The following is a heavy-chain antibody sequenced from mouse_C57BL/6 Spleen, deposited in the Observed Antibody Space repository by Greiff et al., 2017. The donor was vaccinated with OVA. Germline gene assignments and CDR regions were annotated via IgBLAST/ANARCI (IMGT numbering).Heavy chain of an antibody. CDR3: ATQGWFAY. V-gene: IGHV1-54*01. D-gene: IGHD3-2*02. J-gene: IGHJ3*01. CDR2: INPGSGGT. CDR1: GYAFTNYL. Sequence: VQLQESGAELVRPGTSVKVSCKASGYAFTNYLIEWVKQRPGQGLEWIGVINPGSGGTNYNEKFKGKATLTADKSSSTAYMQLSSLTSEDSAVYFCATQGWFAYWGQGTLVTVSA.